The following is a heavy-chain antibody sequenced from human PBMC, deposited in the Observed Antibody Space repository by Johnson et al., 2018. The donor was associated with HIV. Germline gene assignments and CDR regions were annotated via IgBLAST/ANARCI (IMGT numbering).Heavy chain of an antibody. Sequence: QVQLVESGGGVVQPGRSLRLSCAASGFTFSSYAMHWVRQAPGKGLEWVAVISYDGSNKYFGDSVKGRFTISRDNSKNTLYLHMNSLRVEDTAVYYCARHSTSSTMGAFDIWGQGTMVTVSS. CDR2: ISYDGSNK. D-gene: IGHD6-6*01. CDR3: ARHSTSSTMGAFDI. J-gene: IGHJ3*02. V-gene: IGHV3-30-3*01. CDR1: GFTFSSYA.